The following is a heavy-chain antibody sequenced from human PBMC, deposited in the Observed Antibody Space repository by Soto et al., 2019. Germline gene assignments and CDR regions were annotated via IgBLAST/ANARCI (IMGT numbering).Heavy chain of an antibody. Sequence: GAGPSLVKPTQTLTLTCTFSGVSLRTSGVGVGWIPQPPGKALEWLALIYWNDDKRYSPSLKSRLTITKDTSKNQVVLTMTNMDPVDTATYYCAHAVVVGTTRGLQFDYWGQGTLVTVSS. CDR2: IYWNDDK. CDR1: GVSLRTSGVG. J-gene: IGHJ4*02. CDR3: AHAVVVGTTRGLQFDY. D-gene: IGHD1-26*01. V-gene: IGHV2-5*01.